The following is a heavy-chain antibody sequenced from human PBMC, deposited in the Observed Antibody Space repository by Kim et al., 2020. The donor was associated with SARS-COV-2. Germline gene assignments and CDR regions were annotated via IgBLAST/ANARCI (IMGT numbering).Heavy chain of an antibody. J-gene: IGHJ6*02. Sequence: GGSLRLSCAASGFTFSSYGMHWVRQAPGKGLEWVAVISYDGSNKYYADSVKGRFTISRDNSKNTLYLQMNSLRAEDTAVYYCAKDFLVGAAAILDYGMDVWGQGTTVTVSS. CDR3: AKDFLVGAAAILDYGMDV. V-gene: IGHV3-30*18. CDR2: ISYDGSNK. D-gene: IGHD2-2*01. CDR1: GFTFSSYG.